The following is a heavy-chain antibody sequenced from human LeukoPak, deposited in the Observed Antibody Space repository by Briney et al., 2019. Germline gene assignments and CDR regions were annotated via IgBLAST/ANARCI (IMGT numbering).Heavy chain of an antibody. CDR3: AKDLHYGSADY. D-gene: IGHD3-10*01. CDR2: IYSGGDT. J-gene: IGHJ4*02. Sequence: PGGSLRLSCAASGFSVSSNYMSWVRQTPGKGLEWVSVIYSGGDTYYADSVKGRFTISRDNSKNTLYLQMSSLRAEDTAVYYCAKDLHYGSADYWGQGTLVTVSS. V-gene: IGHV3-53*01. CDR1: GFSVSSNY.